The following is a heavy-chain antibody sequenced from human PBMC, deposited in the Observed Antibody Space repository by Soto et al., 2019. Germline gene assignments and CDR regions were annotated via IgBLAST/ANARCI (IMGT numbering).Heavy chain of an antibody. D-gene: IGHD4-4*01. V-gene: IGHV3-23*01. CDR1: GFTFSSYA. CDR2: ISGSGTST. Sequence: QPGGSLRLSCAASGFTFSSYAMSWVRQAPGKGLEWVSAISGSGTSTYYADSVKGRFTISRDNSQKTLFLQMNSLRADDTAVYYCAKSTRVTHDALDWWVQGTRVTVSS. J-gene: IGHJ3*01. CDR3: AKSTRVTHDALDW.